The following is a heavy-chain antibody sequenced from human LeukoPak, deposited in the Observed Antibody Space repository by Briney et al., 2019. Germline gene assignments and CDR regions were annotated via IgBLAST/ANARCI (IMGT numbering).Heavy chain of an antibody. CDR1: GFTFSSYG. J-gene: IGHJ4*02. CDR3: AKDLRWYVYYFDY. Sequence: PGGSLRLSCAASGFTFSSYGMHWVRQAPGKGLEWVSAISGSGGSTYYADSVKGRFTISRDNSKNTLYLQMNSLRAEDTAVYYCAKDLRWYVYYFDYWGQGTLVTVSS. D-gene: IGHD6-13*01. V-gene: IGHV3-23*01. CDR2: ISGSGGST.